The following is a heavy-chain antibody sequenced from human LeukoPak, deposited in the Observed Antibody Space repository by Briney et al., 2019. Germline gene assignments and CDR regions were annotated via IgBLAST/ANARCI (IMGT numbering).Heavy chain of an antibody. CDR1: GFTFTSSA. D-gene: IGHD4/OR15-4a*01. Sequence: SVKVSCKASGFTFTSSAVQWVRQARGQRLEWIGWIVGGSGNTNYAQKFQERVTITRDMSTNTAYMDLSSLTSEDTAVYYCAADRAAGAKSYYGGLDVWGQGTTVTVAS. CDR2: IVGGSGNT. CDR3: AADRAAGAKSYYGGLDV. J-gene: IGHJ6*02. V-gene: IGHV1-58*01.